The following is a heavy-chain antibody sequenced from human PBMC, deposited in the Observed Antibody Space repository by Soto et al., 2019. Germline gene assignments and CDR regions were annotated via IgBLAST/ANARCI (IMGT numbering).Heavy chain of an antibody. J-gene: IGHJ4*02. CDR3: ARTDDVGYYPF. CDR1: VVSISSGYH. D-gene: IGHD3-3*01. Sequence: PSETLSLTCTFSVVSISSGYHWAWIRQPPGMRLEWVASIFHTGTTYYNPSLTSRVTISVDTSKNQFSLKLTSVTAADSAVYYCARTDDVGYYPFCGQGTLGSVSS. V-gene: IGHV4-38-2*02. CDR2: IFHTGTT.